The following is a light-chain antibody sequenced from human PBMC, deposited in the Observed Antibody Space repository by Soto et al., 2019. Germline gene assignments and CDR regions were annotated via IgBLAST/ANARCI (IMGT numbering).Light chain of an antibody. CDR2: AAS. V-gene: IGKV3-20*01. CDR3: QQYSSSPIFT. Sequence: EIVLTQSPDTLSLSPGERATLSCRASQSVNSGYLAWYQQKPGQAPRLLIYAASSRATGIPDRFSGSGSGTDFTLTISRLEPEDFAVYFCQQYSSSPIFTFGPGTRWIS. CDR1: QSVNSGY. J-gene: IGKJ3*01.